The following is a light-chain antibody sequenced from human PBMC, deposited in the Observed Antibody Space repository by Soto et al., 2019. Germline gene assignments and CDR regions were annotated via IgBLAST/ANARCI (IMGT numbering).Light chain of an antibody. J-gene: IGLJ1*01. CDR3: SSYGGSNTFV. V-gene: IGLV1-44*01. Sequence: QSVLTQPPSASGTPGQRVTISCSGSSSNIGSNTVNWYQQLPGKAPKLLIYQVTKRPSGVPDRFSGSKSDNTASLTVSGLRADDEGLYFCSSYGGSNTFVFGSGTKLTVL. CDR2: QVT. CDR1: SSNIGSNT.